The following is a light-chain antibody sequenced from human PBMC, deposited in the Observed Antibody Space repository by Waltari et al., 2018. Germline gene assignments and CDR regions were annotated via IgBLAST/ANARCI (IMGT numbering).Light chain of an antibody. CDR1: QSVSGTY. CDR2: GTS. Sequence: EVVLTQSPGTLSLSPGERATLPCRASQSVSGTYLAWYQQKSGQAPRLVISGTSSRASGIPDRFSGSGSGTDFTLTISRLEPEDFAVYYCQQYGSLPWTFGQGTKVEIK. J-gene: IGKJ1*01. CDR3: QQYGSLPWT. V-gene: IGKV3-20*01.